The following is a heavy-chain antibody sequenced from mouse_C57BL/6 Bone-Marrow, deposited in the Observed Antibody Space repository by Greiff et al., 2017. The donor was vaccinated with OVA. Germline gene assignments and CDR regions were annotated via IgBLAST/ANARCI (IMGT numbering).Heavy chain of an antibody. Sequence: QVQLQQSGAELVMPGASVKLSCKASGYTFTSYWMHWVKQRPGQGLEWIGEIDPSDSYTNYNQKFKGKSTLTVDKSSSTAYMQLSSLTSEDSAVYYCACYGSSYPFAYWGQGTLVTVSA. CDR2: IDPSDSYT. D-gene: IGHD1-1*01. CDR1: GYTFTSYW. V-gene: IGHV1-69*01. J-gene: IGHJ3*01. CDR3: ACYGSSYPFAY.